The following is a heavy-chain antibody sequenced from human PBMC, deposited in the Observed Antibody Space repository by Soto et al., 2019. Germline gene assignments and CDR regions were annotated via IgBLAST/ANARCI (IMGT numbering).Heavy chain of an antibody. D-gene: IGHD3-3*01. CDR1: GFTFSSYE. CDR2: ISSSGSTI. J-gene: IGHJ6*02. CDR3: ARTATYYDFWSGFTPTNYYYYGMDV. V-gene: IGHV3-48*03. Sequence: EVQLVESGGGLVQPGGSLRLSCAASGFTFSSYEMNWVRQAPGKGLEWVSYISSSGSTIYYADSVKGRFTISRDNAKNSLYLQMNSLRGEDTAVYYCARTATYYDFWSGFTPTNYYYYGMDVWGQGTTVTVSS.